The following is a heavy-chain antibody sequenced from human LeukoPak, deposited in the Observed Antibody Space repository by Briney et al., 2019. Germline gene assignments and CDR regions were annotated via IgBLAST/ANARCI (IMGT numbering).Heavy chain of an antibody. J-gene: IGHJ4*02. CDR2: ISARGGST. Sequence: AVRCLCLSCAASVFTSSRYAMSCVREAPGKGLEWVSDISARGGSTSNADSVNDRLTTSRDNSKNTLDLEMNCLRAEDTAVDYCAKSGSYYYFDYWGQGTLVTVSS. CDR3: AKSGSYYYFDY. V-gene: IGHV3-23*01. CDR1: VFTSSRYA. D-gene: IGHD1-26*01.